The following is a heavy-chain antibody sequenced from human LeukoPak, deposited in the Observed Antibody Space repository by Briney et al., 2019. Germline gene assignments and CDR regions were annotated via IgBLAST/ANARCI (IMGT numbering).Heavy chain of an antibody. V-gene: IGHV4-34*01. CDR2: INHSGST. CDR1: GGSFSGYY. Sequence: PSETLSLTCAVYGGSFSGYYWSWIRQPPGKGLKWFGEINHSGSTNYNPSLKSRVTISVDTSKNQFSLKLSSVTAADTAVYYCARVPSQLVRGFYYYYYMDVWGKGTTVTVSS. D-gene: IGHD6-13*01. CDR3: ARVPSQLVRGFYYYYYMDV. J-gene: IGHJ6*03.